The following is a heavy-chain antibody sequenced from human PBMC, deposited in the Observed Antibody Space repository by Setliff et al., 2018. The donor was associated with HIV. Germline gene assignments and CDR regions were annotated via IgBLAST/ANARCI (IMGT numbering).Heavy chain of an antibody. Sequence: SVKVSCKASGGTFSSYTISWVRQAPGQGLEWMGRIIPILGIANYAQKFQGRVTITADKSTSTAYMELSSLRSEDTAVYYCARDNGRYFDRGWFDPWGQGALVTVSS. CDR1: GGTFSSYT. V-gene: IGHV1-69*04. CDR3: ARDNGRYFDRGWFDP. J-gene: IGHJ5*02. D-gene: IGHD3-9*01. CDR2: IIPILGIA.